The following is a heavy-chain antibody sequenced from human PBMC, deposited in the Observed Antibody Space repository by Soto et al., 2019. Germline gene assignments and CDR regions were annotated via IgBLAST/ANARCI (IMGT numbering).Heavy chain of an antibody. CDR3: ARLPRAWLRIGWFEP. CDR1: GGSISSGEYY. V-gene: IGHV4-61*08. D-gene: IGHD5-12*01. Sequence: SETLSLTCTVSGGSISSGEYYWTWIRQPPGKGLEWIGYISYSGSTNYNPSLKSRVTISVDTSKNQFSLKLSSVTAADTAVYYCARLPRAWLRIGWFEPWGQGTLVTVSS. CDR2: ISYSGST. J-gene: IGHJ5*02.